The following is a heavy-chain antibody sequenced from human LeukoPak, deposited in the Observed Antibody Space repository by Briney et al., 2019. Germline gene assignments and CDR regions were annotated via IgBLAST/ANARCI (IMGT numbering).Heavy chain of an antibody. CDR3: ARGDDDYWRGYFSDP. CDR2: ISSSSSTI. J-gene: IGHJ5*02. Sequence: GGSLRLSCEASGFTFSDYYMTWIRQAPGKRLEWDSYISSSSSTIIYADSVKGRFTISRDNAKNSLYLHMSSLTAEDTAVYYCARGDDDYWRGYFSDPWGQGTLVTVSS. D-gene: IGHD3-3*01. CDR1: GFTFSDYY. V-gene: IGHV3-11*04.